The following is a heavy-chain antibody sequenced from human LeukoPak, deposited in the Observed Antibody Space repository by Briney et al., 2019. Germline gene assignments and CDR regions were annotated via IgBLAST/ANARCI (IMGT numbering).Heavy chain of an antibody. V-gene: IGHV3-48*01. CDR3: ARSSGTYAFFDY. J-gene: IGHJ4*02. CDR2: ISTTSNTI. CDR1: GFTFSSYT. D-gene: IGHD1-26*01. Sequence: GGSLRLSCAASGFTFSSYTMNWVRQAPGKGLEWVSYISTTSNTIYYADSVKGRFTISRDNANNSLFLQMNSLRAEDTAVYYCARSSGTYAFFDYWGQGTLVTVSS.